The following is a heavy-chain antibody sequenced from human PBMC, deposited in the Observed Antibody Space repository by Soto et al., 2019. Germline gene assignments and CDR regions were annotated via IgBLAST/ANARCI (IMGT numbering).Heavy chain of an antibody. CDR3: ARNQPAFPATKAFDY. CDR1: GGSISSGGYY. CDR2: IYYSGST. V-gene: IGHV4-31*03. Sequence: PSETLSLTCTVSGGSISSGGYYWSWICQHPGKGREWIGYIYYSGSTYYNPSFKSRVTISVDTSKNQFSLKLSSVTAADTAVYYCARNQPAFPATKAFDYWGQGTLVTVSS. D-gene: IGHD2-2*01. J-gene: IGHJ4*02.